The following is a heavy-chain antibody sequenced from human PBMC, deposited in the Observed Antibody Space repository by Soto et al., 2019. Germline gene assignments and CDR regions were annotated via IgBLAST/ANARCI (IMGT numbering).Heavy chain of an antibody. J-gene: IGHJ4*02. CDR2: IVDSGSRT. Sequence: EVQLLQSGGGLVQPGGSLRLSCAASGFIFNNYAMMWVRQAPGKGLEWVSSIVDSGSRTYYADSVQGRFTISRDNSRNTLYLQMSTLRAEDTAVYYCAKDLGYYFDRSGYHSVGFDFWGQGTLVTVSS. V-gene: IGHV3-23*01. CDR3: AKDLGYYFDRSGYHSVGFDF. CDR1: GFIFNNYA. D-gene: IGHD3-22*01.